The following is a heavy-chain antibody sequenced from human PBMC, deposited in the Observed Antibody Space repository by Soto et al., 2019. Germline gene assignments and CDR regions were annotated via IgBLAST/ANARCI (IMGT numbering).Heavy chain of an antibody. Sequence: PGGSLRLSCAASGFTFSTYSMNWVRQAPGKGLEWVSYISGSSSTIYYADSVKGRFTISRDNAKNSLYLQMNSLRAEDTAVYYCARDPYGSGTYYNSAFDIWSQGTMVTVSS. V-gene: IGHV3-48*01. CDR3: ARDPYGSGTYYNSAFDI. CDR1: GFTFSTYS. CDR2: ISGSSSTI. D-gene: IGHD3-10*01. J-gene: IGHJ3*02.